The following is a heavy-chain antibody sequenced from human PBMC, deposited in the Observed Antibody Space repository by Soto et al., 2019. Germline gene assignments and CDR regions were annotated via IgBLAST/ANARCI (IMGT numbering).Heavy chain of an antibody. CDR1: GFTFSSYS. D-gene: IGHD2-2*01. J-gene: IGHJ6*02. V-gene: IGHV3-30-3*01. CDR2: ISYDGSNK. CDR3: ARSGMRYCISTSCPGGMDV. Sequence: QVQLVESGGGVVQPGRSLRLSCAASGFTFSSYSMHWVRQAPVKWLEWVAVISYDGSNKYYADSVKGRFTISRDNSKNTLYLQMNSLRAEDTAVYYCARSGMRYCISTSCPGGMDVWGQGTTVTVSS.